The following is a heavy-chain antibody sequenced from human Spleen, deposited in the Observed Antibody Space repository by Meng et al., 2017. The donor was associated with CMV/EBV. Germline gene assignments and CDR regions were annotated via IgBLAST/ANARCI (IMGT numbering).Heavy chain of an antibody. V-gene: IGHV3-30*04. D-gene: IGHD3-9*01. CDR1: FSIPIYA. Sequence: FSIPIYAFTWARQAPGKGLEWVAVISDDGRKKHYTDSVKGRFTPSRDNSKKSIYLDMNALTTEDTALYYCARGSILRYSDWLSAFDPWGQGVLVTVSS. J-gene: IGHJ5*02. CDR3: ARGSILRYSDWLSAFDP. CDR2: ISDDGRKK.